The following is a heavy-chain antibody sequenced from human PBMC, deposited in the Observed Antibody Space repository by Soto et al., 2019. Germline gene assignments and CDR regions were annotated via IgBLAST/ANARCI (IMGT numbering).Heavy chain of an antibody. D-gene: IGHD2-15*01. CDR1: GGSISSSSYY. CDR2: IYYSGST. J-gene: IGHJ6*02. V-gene: IGHV4-39*01. CDR3: SSQVVVVAAYYYGMDV. Sequence: QLQLQASGPGLLKPSETLSLTCTVSGGSISSSSYYWGGIRQPPGKGLEWIGCIYYSGSTYYNPSLKSRVTISVETSKNQFSRKLNYVAAADTAVYYCSSQVVVVAAYYYGMDVWGQGTTVTVSS.